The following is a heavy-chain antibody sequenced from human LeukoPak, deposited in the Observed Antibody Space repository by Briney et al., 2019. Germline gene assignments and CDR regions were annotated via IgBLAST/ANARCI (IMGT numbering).Heavy chain of an antibody. J-gene: IGHJ4*02. CDR3: ANDLGWIQLNLG. Sequence: GGSLRLSCAASAFTFSDYYMSWIRQAPGKGLEWVSGITGNGATTYYADSVKGRFTISRDNSRNTVYLQMNSLRAEDTAVYYCANDLGWIQLNLGRGQGTLATVSS. D-gene: IGHD5-18*01. CDR2: ITGNGATT. CDR1: AFTFSDYY. V-gene: IGHV3-23*01.